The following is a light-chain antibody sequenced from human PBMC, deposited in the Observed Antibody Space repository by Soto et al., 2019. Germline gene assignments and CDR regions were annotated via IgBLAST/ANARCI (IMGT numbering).Light chain of an antibody. Sequence: QSALTQPASVSGSPGQSITISCTGTSSDVGGYNYVSWYQQHTGKAPNLMIYEVSNRPSGVSNRFSGSKSGNTASLTISGLQAEDGAEYYCRSYTSSSTRVFGVGTTLPVL. CDR1: SSDVGGYNY. CDR3: RSYTSSSTRV. J-gene: IGLJ2*01. V-gene: IGLV2-14*01. CDR2: EVS.